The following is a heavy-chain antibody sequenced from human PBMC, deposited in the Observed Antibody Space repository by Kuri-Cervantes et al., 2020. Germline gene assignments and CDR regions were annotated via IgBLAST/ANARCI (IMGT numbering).Heavy chain of an antibody. V-gene: IGHV3-30*03. D-gene: IGHD4-11*01. CDR1: GFTFSSYG. CDR3: ARVATNAFDI. J-gene: IGHJ3*02. Sequence: GESLKISCAASGFTFSSYGMHWVRQAPGKGLEWVAVISYDGSNKYYADSVKGRFTISRDNSKNTLYLQMNSLRAGDTAVYYCARVATNAFDIWARGPMVTVSS. CDR2: ISYDGSNK.